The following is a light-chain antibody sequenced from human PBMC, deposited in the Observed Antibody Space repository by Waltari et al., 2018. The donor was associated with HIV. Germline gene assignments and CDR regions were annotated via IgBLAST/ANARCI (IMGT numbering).Light chain of an antibody. J-gene: IGKJ3*01. V-gene: IGKV3-15*01. CDR2: GAS. Sequence: EIMLTQSPATLSVSPGERATLSCRASQSVSLLAWYQQKPGQAPRLLIYGASTRATGIPARFSGSGSETEFTLTISSLQSEDFAVYYCQQYDKWPLTFGPGTKVDIK. CDR1: QSVSL. CDR3: QQYDKWPLT.